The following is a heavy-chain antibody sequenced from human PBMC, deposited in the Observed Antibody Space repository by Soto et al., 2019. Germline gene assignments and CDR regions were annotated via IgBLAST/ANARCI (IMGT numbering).Heavy chain of an antibody. CDR3: AKVPGIQLWSYFDY. D-gene: IGHD5-18*01. Sequence: GGSLRLSCAASGFTFSSYGIHWVRQAPGKGLEWVAVISYDGSNKYYADSVKGRFTISRDNSKNTLYLQMNSLRAEDTAVYYCAKVPGIQLWSYFDYWGQGTLVTVSS. V-gene: IGHV3-30*18. J-gene: IGHJ4*02. CDR2: ISYDGSNK. CDR1: GFTFSSYG.